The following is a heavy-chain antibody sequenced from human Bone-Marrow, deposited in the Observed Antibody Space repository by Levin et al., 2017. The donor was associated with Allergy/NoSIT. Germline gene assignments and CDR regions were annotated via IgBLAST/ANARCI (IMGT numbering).Heavy chain of an antibody. CDR2: VGSTTSYT. CDR3: ARDSRPYNSDYFCDP. CDR1: GFTFSDYY. V-gene: IGHV3-11*05. J-gene: IGHJ5*02. D-gene: IGHD6-25*01. Sequence: SCAASGFTFSDYYMSWIRQAPGKGLEWVSSVGSTTSYTSYADSVEGRFTISRDNAKNSVFLQMNSLRAEDTAIYYCARDSRPYNSDYFCDPWGQGTLVTVSS.